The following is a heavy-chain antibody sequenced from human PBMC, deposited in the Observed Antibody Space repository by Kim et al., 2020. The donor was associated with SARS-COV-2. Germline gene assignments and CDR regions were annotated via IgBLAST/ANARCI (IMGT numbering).Heavy chain of an antibody. V-gene: IGHV3-9*01. Sequence: GGSLRLSCAASGFTFDDYAMEWVRQAPGKGLEWVAGITCNSGSIGYADSVKGRFAISRDNAKNSLYLQMNSLRTEDTALYYCAGWSYYGIDVWGQGTTVTVSS. CDR2: ITCNSGSI. J-gene: IGHJ6*02. CDR3: AGWSYYGIDV. D-gene: IGHD6-19*01. CDR1: GFTFDDYA.